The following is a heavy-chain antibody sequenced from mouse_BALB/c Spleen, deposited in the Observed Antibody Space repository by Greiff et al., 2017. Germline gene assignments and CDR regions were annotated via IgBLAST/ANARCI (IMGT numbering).Heavy chain of an antibody. V-gene: IGHV5-6*01. CDR3: ARLDY. Sequence: EVQGVESGGDLVKPGGSRKLSCAASGFTFSSYGMSWVRQTPDKRLEWVATISSGGSYTYYPDSVKGRFTISRDNAKNTLYLQMSSLKSEDTAMYYCARLDYWGQGTSVTVSS. CDR2: ISSGGSYT. J-gene: IGHJ4*01. CDR1: GFTFSSYG.